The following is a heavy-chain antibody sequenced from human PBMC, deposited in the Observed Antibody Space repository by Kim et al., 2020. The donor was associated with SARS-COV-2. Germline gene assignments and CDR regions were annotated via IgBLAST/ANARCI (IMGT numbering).Heavy chain of an antibody. CDR2: IIPIFGTA. Sequence: SVKVSCKASGGTFSSYAISWVRQAPGQGLGWMGGIIPIFGTANYAQKFQGRVTITADESTSTAYMELSSLRSEDTAVYYCARREIWSSSSLYGMDVWGQGTTVTVSS. CDR3: ARREIWSSSSLYGMDV. CDR1: GGTFSSYA. J-gene: IGHJ6*02. V-gene: IGHV1-69*13. D-gene: IGHD6-6*01.